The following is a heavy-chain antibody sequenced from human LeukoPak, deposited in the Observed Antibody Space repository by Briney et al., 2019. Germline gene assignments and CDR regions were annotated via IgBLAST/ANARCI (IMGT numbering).Heavy chain of an antibody. D-gene: IGHD6-13*01. CDR2: ITSNGGSA. V-gene: IGHV3-64D*06. CDR3: VKRGLSSWPMYYFDY. Sequence: PGGSLRLSCSGSGFTFSSYSMHWVRQAPGRGLEYVSGITSNGGSAYYADSMKGRFTISRDNSKNTLYLQMSSLRAEDTAVYYCVKRGLSSWPMYYFDYWGQGTLVTVSS. CDR1: GFTFSSYS. J-gene: IGHJ4*02.